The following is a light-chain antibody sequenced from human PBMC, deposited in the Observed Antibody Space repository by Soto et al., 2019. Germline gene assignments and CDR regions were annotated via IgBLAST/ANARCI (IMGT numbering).Light chain of an antibody. CDR2: DAS. Sequence: DIQMTQSPSSLSASVGDRVTITCQASQDISHNLNWFHQKPGKAPNLLIFDASKLETGVPSRFTGSGSGTHFSFTITSLQPEDIATYYCQHYDTLPPTFGGGTKVEIK. J-gene: IGKJ4*01. CDR3: QHYDTLPPT. V-gene: IGKV1-33*01. CDR1: QDISHN.